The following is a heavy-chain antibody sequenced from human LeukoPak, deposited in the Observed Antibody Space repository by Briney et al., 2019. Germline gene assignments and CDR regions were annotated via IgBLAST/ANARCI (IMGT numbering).Heavy chain of an antibody. CDR2: IYYSGST. CDR1: GGSISSGGYY. V-gene: IGHV4-31*03. J-gene: IGHJ4*02. Sequence: PSQTLSLTCTVSGGSISSGGYYWSWIRQHPGKGLEWIGYIYYSGSTYYNPSLKSRVTISVDTSKNQFSLKLNSVTAADTAVYYCARSRDSSGYYLFDYWGQGTLVTVSS. D-gene: IGHD3-22*01. CDR3: ARSRDSSGYYLFDY.